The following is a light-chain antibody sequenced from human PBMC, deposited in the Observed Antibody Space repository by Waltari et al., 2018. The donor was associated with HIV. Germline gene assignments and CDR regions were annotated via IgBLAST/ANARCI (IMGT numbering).Light chain of an antibody. J-gene: IGLJ3*02. CDR2: TNN. Sequence: QYVLTHPPSASGTPGQRVTTSCSGSNSSIRSSTGNWYQQLPGTAPKLLIYTNNPRPSGVPDRFSGSKSGTSASLAISRLQSEDEADYYCAAWDDSLNGVVFGGGTRLTVL. CDR3: AAWDDSLNGVV. V-gene: IGLV1-44*01. CDR1: NSSIRSST.